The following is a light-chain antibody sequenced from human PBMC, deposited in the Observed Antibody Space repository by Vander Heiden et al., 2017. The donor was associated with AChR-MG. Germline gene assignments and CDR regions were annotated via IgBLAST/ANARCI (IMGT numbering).Light chain of an antibody. CDR1: KWGEKY. Sequence: SYELTQPPSVSVSPGQTASITCSGDKWGEKYACWYQQKPSQSLVLVIYQDNKRPSGIPERFSGSNSGNTATLTISGTQAVDEADYYCQAWDSYTAIFGGGTKLTVL. CDR3: QAWDSYTAI. J-gene: IGLJ2*01. V-gene: IGLV3-1*01. CDR2: QDN.